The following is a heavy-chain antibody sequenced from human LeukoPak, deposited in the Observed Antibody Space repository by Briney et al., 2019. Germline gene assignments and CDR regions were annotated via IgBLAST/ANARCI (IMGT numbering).Heavy chain of an antibody. CDR1: GFTFSSYG. Sequence: GRSLRLSCAASGFTFSSYGMHRVRQAPGKGLEWVAVISYDGSNKYYADSVKGRFTISRDNSKNTLYLQMNSLRAEDTAVYYCAKGDGDYWYYGMDVWGQGTTVTVSS. V-gene: IGHV3-30*18. J-gene: IGHJ6*02. D-gene: IGHD4-17*01. CDR3: AKGDGDYWYYGMDV. CDR2: ISYDGSNK.